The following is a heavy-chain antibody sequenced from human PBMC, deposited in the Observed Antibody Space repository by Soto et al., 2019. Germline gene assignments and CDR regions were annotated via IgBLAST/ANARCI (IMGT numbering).Heavy chain of an antibody. CDR3: ARESADYSYYYYMDV. J-gene: IGHJ6*03. Sequence: PSETLSLTCTVSGCSISSGGYYWSWIRQHPGKGLEWIGYIYYSGSTYYNPSLKSRVTISVDTSKNQFSLKLSSVTAADTAVYYCARESADYSYYYYMDVWGKGTTVTVSS. D-gene: IGHD4-4*01. CDR1: GCSISSGGYY. CDR2: IYYSGST. V-gene: IGHV4-31*03.